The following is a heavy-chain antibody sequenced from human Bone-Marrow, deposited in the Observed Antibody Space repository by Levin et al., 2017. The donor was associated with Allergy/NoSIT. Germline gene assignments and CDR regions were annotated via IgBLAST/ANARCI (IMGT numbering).Heavy chain of an antibody. Sequence: GESLKISCKGSGYSFTSYWIGWVRQMPGKGLEWMGIIYPGDSDTRYSPSFQGQVTISADKSISTAYLQWSSLKASDTAMYYCARRSRLNYYDSSGVDYWGQGTLVTVSS. J-gene: IGHJ4*02. V-gene: IGHV5-51*01. CDR3: ARRSRLNYYDSSGVDY. CDR1: GYSFTSYW. CDR2: IYPGDSDT. D-gene: IGHD3-22*01.